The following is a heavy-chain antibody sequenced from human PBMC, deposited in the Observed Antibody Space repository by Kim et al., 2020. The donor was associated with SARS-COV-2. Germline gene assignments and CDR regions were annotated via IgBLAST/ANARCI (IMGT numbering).Heavy chain of an antibody. J-gene: IGHJ6*01. CDR1: GFTFSDYD. CDR2: ISTSGNLI. D-gene: IGHD3-3*01. CDR3: AGDIWSGYVVTFYYCG. V-gene: IGHV3-11*01. Sequence: GGSLRLSCATSGFTFSDYDMNWIRQAPGKGLEWVSYISTSGNLIYYADSVKGLFTTSRDNAKNSLHLQMNRLRTEDTAYYCCAGDIWSGYVVTFYYCG.